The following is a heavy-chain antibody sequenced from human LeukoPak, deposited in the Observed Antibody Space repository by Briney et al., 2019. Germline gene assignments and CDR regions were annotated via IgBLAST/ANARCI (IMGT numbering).Heavy chain of an antibody. CDR2: IIPTLNIV. CDR1: GGTFSSYT. J-gene: IGHJ3*02. D-gene: IGHD6-19*01. V-gene: IGHV1-69*04. Sequence: GSSVKVSCKASGGTFSSYTISWVRQAPGQGLEWMGRIIPTLNIVNYAQKFRDRVTITADKFTSTAYMELSSLSSEDTAVYYCARDPPLASTSNAFDIWGQGTMVTVSS. CDR3: ARDPPLASTSNAFDI.